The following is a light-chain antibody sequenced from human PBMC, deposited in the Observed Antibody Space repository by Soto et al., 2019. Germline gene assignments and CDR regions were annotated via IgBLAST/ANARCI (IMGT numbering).Light chain of an antibody. CDR1: GNEVGHHNI. CDR3: CVPTARNPHV. Sequence: QSAPTKPRSVSGSPGQSVTISFTATGNEVGHHNIVSWYQQHPGKVLKLIIYEVSKRSSGVPDRFSGSNSGNTASLVISGLQLDDEADYYCCVPTARNPHVFGTGTKLTVL. V-gene: IGLV2-11*01. CDR2: EVS. J-gene: IGLJ1*01.